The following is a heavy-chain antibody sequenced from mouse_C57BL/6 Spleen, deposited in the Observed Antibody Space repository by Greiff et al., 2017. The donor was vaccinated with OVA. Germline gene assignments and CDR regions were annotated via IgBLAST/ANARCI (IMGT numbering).Heavy chain of an antibody. CDR2: IYPGSGST. CDR3: ARGGLYYYAMDY. Sequence: QVQLKQPGAELVKPGASVKMSCKASGYTFTSYWITWVKQRPGQGLEWIGDIYPGSGSTNYNEKFKSKATLTVDTSSSTAYMQLSSLTSEDSAVYYCARGGLYYYAMDYWGQGTSVTVSS. CDR1: GYTFTSYW. D-gene: IGHD3-1*01. J-gene: IGHJ4*01. V-gene: IGHV1-55*01.